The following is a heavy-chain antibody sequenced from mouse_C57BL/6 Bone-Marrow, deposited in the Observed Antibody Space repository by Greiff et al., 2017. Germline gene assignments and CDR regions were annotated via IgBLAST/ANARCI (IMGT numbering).Heavy chain of an antibody. D-gene: IGHD2-2*01. V-gene: IGHV14-4*01. CDR1: GFNIKDDY. Sequence: EVQLVESGAELVRPGASVKLSCTASGFNIKDDYMHWVKQRPEQGLEWIGWIDPENGDTEYASKFQAKATITADTSANTAYLQLSSLTSEDTAVYYCSTYAYGGGYAMDYGGQGTSATVSA. CDR2: IDPENGDT. CDR3: STYAYGGGYAMDY. J-gene: IGHJ4*01.